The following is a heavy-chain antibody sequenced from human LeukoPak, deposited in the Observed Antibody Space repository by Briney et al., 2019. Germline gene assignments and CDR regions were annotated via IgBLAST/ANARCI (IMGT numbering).Heavy chain of an antibody. CDR2: IKQDGSEQ. CDR3: ARESDAFDV. V-gene: IGHV3-7*01. J-gene: IGHJ3*01. Sequence: GGSLRLSCAASGFTFTGHWMVWVRRAPGKGLEWVANIKQDGSEQYYVDSVKGRFTISRDNAKNSLYLQMDSLRAEDTAVYYCARESDAFDVWGQGTMVTVSS. CDR1: GFTFTGHW.